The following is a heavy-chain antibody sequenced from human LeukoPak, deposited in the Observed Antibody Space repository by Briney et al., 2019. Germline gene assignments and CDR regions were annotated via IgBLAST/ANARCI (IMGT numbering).Heavy chain of an antibody. CDR2: IYSGGST. V-gene: IGHV3-66*01. CDR1: GFTVSSNY. D-gene: IGHD4-17*01. J-gene: IGHJ4*02. CDR3: AKDSDYGGNSGRFDY. Sequence: GGSLRLSCAASGFTVSSNYMSWVRQAPGKGLEWVSVIYSGGSTYYADSVKGRFTISRDNSKNTLYLQMNSLRAEDTAVYYCAKDSDYGGNSGRFDYWGQGTLVTVSS.